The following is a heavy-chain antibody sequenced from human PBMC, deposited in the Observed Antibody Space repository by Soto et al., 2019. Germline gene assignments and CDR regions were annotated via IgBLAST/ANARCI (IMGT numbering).Heavy chain of an antibody. D-gene: IGHD6-13*01. Sequence: QVQLVQSGAEEKKPGASVKVSCKASGYTFTSYAMHWVRQAPGQRLEWMGWINAGNGNTKYSQKFQGRVTITRDTSASTAYMELSSLRSEDTAVYYCARAPSSSWPNLVYWGQGTLVTVSS. CDR3: ARAPSSSWPNLVY. CDR1: GYTFTSYA. CDR2: INAGNGNT. J-gene: IGHJ4*02. V-gene: IGHV1-3*05.